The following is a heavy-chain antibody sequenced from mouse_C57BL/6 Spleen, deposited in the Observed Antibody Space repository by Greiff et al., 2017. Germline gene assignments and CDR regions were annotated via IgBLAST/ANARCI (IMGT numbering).Heavy chain of an antibody. V-gene: IGHV1-9*01. CDR3: ARGGGVGYGSSPSWFAY. CDR1: GYTFTGYW. D-gene: IGHD1-1*01. CDR2: ILPGSGST. J-gene: IGHJ3*01. Sequence: QVQLQQSGAELMKPGASVKLSCKATGYTFTGYWIEWVKQRPGHGLEWIGEILPGSGSTNYNEKFKGKATFTADTSSNTAYMQLSSLTTEDSAIYYWARGGGVGYGSSPSWFAYWGQGTLVTVSA.